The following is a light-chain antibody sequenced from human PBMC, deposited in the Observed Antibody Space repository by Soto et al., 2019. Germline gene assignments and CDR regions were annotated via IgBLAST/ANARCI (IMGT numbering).Light chain of an antibody. Sequence: DLPMTQSPSTLSASVGDRVTITCRASQSISSGLAWYQQKPGKAPKLLIYKASTLESGVPSRLIGSGSGTEYTLTISSLQPDDYATYYYQQYNTNLLTFGGGTKVEIK. CDR2: KAS. CDR1: QSISSG. V-gene: IGKV1-5*03. J-gene: IGKJ4*01. CDR3: QQYNTNLLT.